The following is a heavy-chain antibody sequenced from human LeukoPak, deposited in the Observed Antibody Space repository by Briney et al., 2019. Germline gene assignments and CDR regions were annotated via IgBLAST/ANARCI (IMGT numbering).Heavy chain of an antibody. CDR1: GFTFVEYT. J-gene: IGHJ6*03. CDR2: ISSSSSYI. D-gene: IGHD1-26*01. CDR3: ARGEQAPPYYYYMDV. Sequence: GRSLRLSCATSGFTFVEYTMVWVRQAPGKGLEWVSSISSSSSYIYYADSVKGRFTISRDNAKNSLYLQMNSLRAEDTAVYYCARGEQAPPYYYYMDVWGKGTTVTVSS. V-gene: IGHV3-21*01.